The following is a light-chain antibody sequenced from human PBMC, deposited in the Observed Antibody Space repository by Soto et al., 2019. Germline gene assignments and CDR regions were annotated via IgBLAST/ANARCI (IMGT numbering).Light chain of an antibody. Sequence: DIQMTQSPSSVSASVGDRVTITCRASQGISGWLAWYQQKPGKAPKLLIYAASKLETGVPSRFSGSGSGTAFTLTISSLRPEDFATYYCQQADSFPFTFGPGTKVDIK. V-gene: IGKV1-12*01. J-gene: IGKJ3*01. CDR2: AAS. CDR3: QQADSFPFT. CDR1: QGISGW.